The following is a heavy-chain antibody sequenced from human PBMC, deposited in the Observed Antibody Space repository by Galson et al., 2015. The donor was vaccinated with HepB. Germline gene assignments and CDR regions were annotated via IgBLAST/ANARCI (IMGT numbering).Heavy chain of an antibody. CDR3: VRCDYGDFLFDY. Sequence: LVKPTQTLMLTFTFSGFSLRTSGVGVGWIRQPPGKALEWLALIYWNDDKRYSPSLKSSLTITKDTSKNQVVLTMTNMDPVDTATYYCVRCDYGDFLFDYWGQGTLVTVSS. D-gene: IGHD4-17*01. V-gene: IGHV2-5*01. CDR1: GFSLRTSGVG. CDR2: IYWNDDK. J-gene: IGHJ4*02.